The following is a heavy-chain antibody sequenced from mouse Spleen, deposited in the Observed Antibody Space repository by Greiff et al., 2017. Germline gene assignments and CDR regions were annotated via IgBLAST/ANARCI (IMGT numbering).Heavy chain of an antibody. CDR3: ARGAYYYAMDY. J-gene: IGHJ4*01. V-gene: IGHV1-72*01. CDR2: IDPNSGGT. CDR1: GYTFTSYW. Sequence: QVQLQQSGTVLARPGASVKMSCKTSGYTFTSYWMHWVKQRPGRGLEWIGRIDPNSGGTKYNEKFKSKATLTVDKPSSTAYMQLSSLTSEDSAVYYCARGAYYYAMDYWGQGTSVTVSS.